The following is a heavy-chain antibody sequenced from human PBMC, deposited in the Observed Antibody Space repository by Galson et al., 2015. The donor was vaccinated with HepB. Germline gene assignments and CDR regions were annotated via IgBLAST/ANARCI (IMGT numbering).Heavy chain of an antibody. J-gene: IGHJ6*02. CDR1: GFTVSSNY. D-gene: IGHD3-3*01. Sequence: SLRLSCAASGFTVSSNYMSWVRQAPGKGLEWVSVIYSGGSTYYADSVKGRFTISRLNSKNTLYLQMNSLRAEDTAVYYCARGSWEWGYGMDVWGQGITVTVSS. CDR2: IYSGGST. CDR3: ARGSWEWGYGMDV. V-gene: IGHV3-53*04.